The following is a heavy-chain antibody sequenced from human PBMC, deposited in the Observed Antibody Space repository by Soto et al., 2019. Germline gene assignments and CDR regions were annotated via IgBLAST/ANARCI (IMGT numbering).Heavy chain of an antibody. Sequence: EVQLVESGGGLVKPGGSLRLSCAASGFTFSSYSMNWVRQAPGKGLESVSSISSSSSYIYYADSVKGRFTISRDNAKNSLYLQMNSLRAEDTAVYYCARDHNIVVVPAYYYYYGMDVWGHGTTVTVSS. CDR3: ARDHNIVVVPAYYYYYGMDV. D-gene: IGHD2-2*01. CDR2: ISSSSSYI. J-gene: IGHJ6*02. CDR1: GFTFSSYS. V-gene: IGHV3-21*01.